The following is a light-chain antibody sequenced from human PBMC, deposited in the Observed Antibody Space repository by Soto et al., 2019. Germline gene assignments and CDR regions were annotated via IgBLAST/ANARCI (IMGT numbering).Light chain of an antibody. CDR2: DAT. CDR1: TGAVTSDHY. J-gene: IGLJ1*01. V-gene: IGLV7-46*01. Sequence: QAVVTQEPSLTVSPGGTVTLTCGSSTGAVTSDHYPHWFQQRPGQAPRTLIYDATDKPSWTPGRFSGSLLGDKAALTLSGAQPEDEAEYYCRLFVSGAPVFGLGTKVTVL. CDR3: RLFVSGAPV.